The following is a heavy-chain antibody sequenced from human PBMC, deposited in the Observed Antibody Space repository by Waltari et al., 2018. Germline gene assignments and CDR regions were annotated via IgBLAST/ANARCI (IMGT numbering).Heavy chain of an antibody. CDR1: GFTFSASD. V-gene: IGHV3-73*01. Sequence: EGQLVESGGGLVRPGGSLKLSCEASGFTFSASDIHWVRQASGRGLEWVGRIRSKADSYATAYTASVKGRLTISRDDSRNMAFLQMKSLETEDTAIYYCTRTSYYFGMDVWGQGTTVTVSS. CDR3: TRTSYYFGMDV. J-gene: IGHJ6*02. CDR2: IRSKADSYAT.